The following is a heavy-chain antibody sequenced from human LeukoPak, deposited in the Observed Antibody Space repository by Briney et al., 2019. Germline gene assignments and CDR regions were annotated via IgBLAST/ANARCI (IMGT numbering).Heavy chain of an antibody. CDR2: INPNSGGT. V-gene: IGHV1-2*02. CDR3: ARGQGYFDWSLYSQHY. Sequence: GASVKVSCKASGYTFTGYYMHWVRQAPGQGLEWMGWINPNSGGTNYAQKFQGRVTMTRDTSINTAYMELSRLRSDDTAVYYCARGQGYFDWSLYSQHYWGQGTLVTVSS. J-gene: IGHJ4*02. D-gene: IGHD3-9*01. CDR1: GYTFTGYY.